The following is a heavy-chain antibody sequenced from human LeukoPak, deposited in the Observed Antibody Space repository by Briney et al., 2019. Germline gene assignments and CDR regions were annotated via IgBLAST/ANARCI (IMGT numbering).Heavy chain of an antibody. J-gene: IGHJ5*02. D-gene: IGHD5-12*01. CDR3: ARDLKSGYESHHA. Sequence: GGSLRLSCAASGFTFSDYYMSWIRQAPGKGLEWVAYISSSGTTIYYADSVKGRFTISRDNAKNLLYLQMNSLRAEDTAVYYSARDLKSGYESHHAWGQGTLVTVSS. V-gene: IGHV3-11*04. CDR2: ISSSGTTI. CDR1: GFTFSDYY.